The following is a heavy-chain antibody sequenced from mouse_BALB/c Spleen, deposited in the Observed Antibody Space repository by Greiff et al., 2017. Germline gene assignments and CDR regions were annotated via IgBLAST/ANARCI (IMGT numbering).Heavy chain of an antibody. J-gene: IGHJ4*01. CDR3: ARVGTSGAMDY. V-gene: IGHV1-7*01. D-gene: IGHD4-1*01. CDR1: GYTFTSYW. CDR2: INPSTGYT. Sequence: QVQLQQSGAELAKPGASVKMSCKASGYTFTSYWMHWVKQRPGQGLEWIGYINPSTGYTEYNQKFKDKATLTADKSSSTAYMQLSSLTSEDSAVYYCARVGTSGAMDYWGQGTSVTVSS.